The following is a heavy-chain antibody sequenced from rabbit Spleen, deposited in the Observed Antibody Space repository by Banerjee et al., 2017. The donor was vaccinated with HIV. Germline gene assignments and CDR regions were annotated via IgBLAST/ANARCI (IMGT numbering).Heavy chain of an antibody. J-gene: IGHJ4*01. V-gene: IGHV1S40*01. CDR2: IDGGTTDRT. CDR3: ARDLAGVIGWNFNL. CDR1: GFTFSSYW. Sequence: QSLEESGGGLVQPGASLTLTCTASGFTFSSYWMSWVRQAPGKGLEWIACIDGGTTDRTYYASWARGRFTISKTSSTTVTLQMTSLTAADTATYFCARDLAGVIGWNFNLWGPGTLVTVS. D-gene: IGHD4-1*01.